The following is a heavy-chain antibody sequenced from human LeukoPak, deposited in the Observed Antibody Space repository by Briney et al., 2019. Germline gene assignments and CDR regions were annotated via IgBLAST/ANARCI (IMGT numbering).Heavy chain of an antibody. CDR1: GFTFSSYG. Sequence: GGSLRLSCAASGFTFSSYGMHWVRQAPGKGLEWVSVIYRGGGTAYADSVKDRFTISRDNFKNMVYLHMNSLKAEDTAVYYCARDVIYASEIYSYGDCLGQGTLVTVSS. CDR3: ARDVIYASEIYSYGDC. V-gene: IGHV3-66*01. J-gene: IGHJ4*02. D-gene: IGHD3-16*01. CDR2: IYRGGGT.